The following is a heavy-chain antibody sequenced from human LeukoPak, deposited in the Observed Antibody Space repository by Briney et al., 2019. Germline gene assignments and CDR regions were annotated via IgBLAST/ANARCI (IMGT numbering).Heavy chain of an antibody. CDR2: IGSRGTTI. Sequence: PGRSLILSCVASGFTLTSFEMNWVRQAPGKGLEWVSYIGSRGTTIYYADSVRGRFTISRDNAKNSLYLQMNSLRVEDTAVYYCARDRSFDYWGQGTLVTVSS. CDR1: GFTLTSFE. CDR3: ARDRSFDY. J-gene: IGHJ4*02. V-gene: IGHV3-48*03.